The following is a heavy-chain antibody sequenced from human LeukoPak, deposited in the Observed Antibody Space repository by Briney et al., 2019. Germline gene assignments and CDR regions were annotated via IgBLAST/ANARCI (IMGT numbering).Heavy chain of an antibody. CDR2: ISSSSSTI. CDR1: GFTFSSYS. V-gene: IGHV3-48*04. CDR3: ARDLIADELTTVTENWFDP. Sequence: PGGSLRLSCAASGFTFSSYSMNWVRQAPGKGLEWVSYISSSSSTIYYADSVKGRFTISRDNAKNSLYLQMNSLRAEDTAVYYRARDLIADELTTVTENWFDPWGQGTLVTVSS. D-gene: IGHD4-11*01. J-gene: IGHJ5*02.